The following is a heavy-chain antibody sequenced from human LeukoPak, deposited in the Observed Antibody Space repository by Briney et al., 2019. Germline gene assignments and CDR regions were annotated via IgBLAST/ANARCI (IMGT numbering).Heavy chain of an antibody. J-gene: IGHJ5*02. CDR2: ISSSGSTI. Sequence: PSGGSLRLSCAASGFTFSSYEMNWVRQAPGKGLEWVSYISSSGSTIYYADSVKGRFTISRDNAKNSLYLQMNSLRAEDTAVYYCARIGGFYPRNWFDPWGQGTLVTVSS. CDR1: GFTFSSYE. CDR3: ARIGGFYPRNWFDP. V-gene: IGHV3-48*03. D-gene: IGHD3-16*01.